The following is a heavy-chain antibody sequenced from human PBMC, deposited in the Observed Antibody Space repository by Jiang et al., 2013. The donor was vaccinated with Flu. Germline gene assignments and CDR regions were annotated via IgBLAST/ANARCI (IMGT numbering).Heavy chain of an antibody. CDR1: GGSISSSSYY. V-gene: IGHV4-39*01. CDR3: ASRLWFGELAY. D-gene: IGHD3-10*01. J-gene: IGHJ4*02. Sequence: GSGLVKPSETLSLTCTVSGGSISSSSYYWGWIRQPPGKGLEWIGSIYYSGSTYYNPSLKSRVTISVDTSKNQFSLKLSSVTAADTAVYYCASRLWFGELAYWGQGTLVTVS. CDR2: IYYSGST.